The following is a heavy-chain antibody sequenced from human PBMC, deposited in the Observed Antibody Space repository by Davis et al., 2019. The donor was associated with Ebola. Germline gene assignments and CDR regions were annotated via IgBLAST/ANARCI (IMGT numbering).Heavy chain of an antibody. V-gene: IGHV1-2*04. CDR1: AYTFTAYY. D-gene: IGHD2-15*01. Sequence: ASVKVSCKASAYTFTAYYMHWVRQAPGQGLEWMGWINPNSGGTNYAQKFQGWVTMTRDTSISTAYMELSRLRSDDTAVYYCAREGYCSGGSCYYFDYWGQGTLVTVSS. CDR2: INPNSGGT. CDR3: AREGYCSGGSCYYFDY. J-gene: IGHJ4*02.